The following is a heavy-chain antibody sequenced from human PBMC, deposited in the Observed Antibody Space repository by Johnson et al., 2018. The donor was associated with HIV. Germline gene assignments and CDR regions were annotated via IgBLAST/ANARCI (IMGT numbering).Heavy chain of an antibody. CDR3: ARDSTPWGGDYVGYAFDL. J-gene: IGHJ3*01. D-gene: IGHD4-17*01. CDR1: GFTFRNYG. CDR2: VSFDGSTK. V-gene: IGHV3-30-3*01. Sequence: QVQLVESGGGVVQPGRSLRLSCAASGFTFRNYGMHWVRQAPGKGLEWVASVSFDGSTKYYTDSVKGRFTISRDNAKKSLYLLMNSLRVEDTAVYYCARDSTPWGGDYVGYAFDLWGQGTMVTVSS.